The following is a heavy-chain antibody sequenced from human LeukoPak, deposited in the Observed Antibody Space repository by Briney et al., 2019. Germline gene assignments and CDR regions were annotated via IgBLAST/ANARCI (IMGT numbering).Heavy chain of an antibody. J-gene: IGHJ4*02. CDR3: SPDIVGEYYFDY. Sequence: ASVKVSCKASGYTFTGYYMHWVRQAPGQGLEWMGWINPNSGGTNYAQKFQGRVTMTRDTSISTAYMELSRLRSDDTAVYYCSPDIVGEYYFDYWGQGTLVTVPS. CDR1: GYTFTGYY. CDR2: INPNSGGT. D-gene: IGHD2-15*01. V-gene: IGHV1-2*02.